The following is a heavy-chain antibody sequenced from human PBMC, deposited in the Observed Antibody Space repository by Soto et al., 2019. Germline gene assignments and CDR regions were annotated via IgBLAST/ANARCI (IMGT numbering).Heavy chain of an antibody. CDR3: ASEGQYYYYGMDV. V-gene: IGHV1-46*01. CDR1: GYTFTSYY. CDR2: INPSGGST. Sequence: QVQLVQSGAEVKKPGASVKVSCKASGYTFTSYYMHWVRQAPGQGLEWMGIINPSGGSTSYAQKFQGRVTMTRDTSTSTDYMELSSLRSEDTAVYYCASEGQYYYYGMDVWGQGTTVTGSS. J-gene: IGHJ6*02.